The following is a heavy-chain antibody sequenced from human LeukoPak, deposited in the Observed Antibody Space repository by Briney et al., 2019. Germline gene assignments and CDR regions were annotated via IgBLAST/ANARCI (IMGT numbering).Heavy chain of an antibody. Sequence: GGSLRLSCAASGFTFSSYWMSWVRQAPGKGLEWVANIKQDGSEKYYVDSVKGGFTISRDNAKNSLYLQMNSLRAEDTAVYYCARVWVRIAAAGTLDYWGQGTLVTVSS. J-gene: IGHJ4*02. CDR2: IKQDGSEK. CDR1: GFTFSSYW. CDR3: ARVWVRIAAAGTLDY. D-gene: IGHD6-13*01. V-gene: IGHV3-7*01.